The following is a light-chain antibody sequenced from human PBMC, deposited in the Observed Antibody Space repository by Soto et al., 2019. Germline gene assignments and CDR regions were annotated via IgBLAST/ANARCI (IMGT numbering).Light chain of an antibody. CDR1: QSLNNN. J-gene: IGKJ4*01. CDR3: QHHHNWLLT. Sequence: EIVMTQSPATLSVSPGERVTLSCRASQSLNNNLAWYQQKPGQAPRLLIYGASTRATGIPARFSGSGSGTEFTLTISSLQSEDFAVFYCQHHHNWLLTFGGGTKVDI. V-gene: IGKV3-15*01. CDR2: GAS.